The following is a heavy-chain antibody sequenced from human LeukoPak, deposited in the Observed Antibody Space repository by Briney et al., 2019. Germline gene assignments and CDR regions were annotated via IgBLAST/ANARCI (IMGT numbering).Heavy chain of an antibody. J-gene: IGHJ3*02. CDR2: IYYSGST. CDR3: ARFPAKQLLWFGELLFAFDI. CDR1: GGSISSSSYY. Sequence: SETLSLTCTVSGGSISSSSYYWGWIRQPPGKGLEWIGSIYYSGSTYYNPSLKSRVTISVDTSKNQFSLKLSSVTAADTAVYYCARFPAKQLLWFGELLFAFDIWGQGTMVTVSS. D-gene: IGHD3-10*01. V-gene: IGHV4-39*07.